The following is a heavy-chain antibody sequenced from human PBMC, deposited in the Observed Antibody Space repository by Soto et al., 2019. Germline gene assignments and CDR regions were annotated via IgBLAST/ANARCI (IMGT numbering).Heavy chain of an antibody. Sequence: QVQLQESGPGLVKPSETLSLTCTVSSDSIAGENWWRWVRQPPGLGLVWIGEVFHTGGTNYNPSLKSRVTMEVDKSKNQFSLKLISATAADTAVYYCARVFSSGSGWMYYFDFWGQGTLVSVSS. D-gene: IGHD6-19*01. CDR1: SDSIAGENW. V-gene: IGHV4-4*02. CDR3: ARVFSSGSGWMYYFDF. J-gene: IGHJ4*02. CDR2: VFHTGGT.